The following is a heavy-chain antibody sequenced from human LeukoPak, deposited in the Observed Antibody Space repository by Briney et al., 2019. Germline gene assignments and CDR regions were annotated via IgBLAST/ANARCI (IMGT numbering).Heavy chain of an antibody. CDR1: GGTFSSYA. CDR2: IIPIFGTA. J-gene: IGHJ4*02. CDR3: AKDNYDILTGPTGGPDY. Sequence: SVKVSCKASGGTFSSYAISWVRQAPGQGLEWMGGIIPIFGTANYAQKFQGRVTITADKSTSTAYMELSSLRAEDTALYYCAKDNYDILTGPTGGPDYWGQGTLVTVSS. D-gene: IGHD3-9*01. V-gene: IGHV1-69*06.